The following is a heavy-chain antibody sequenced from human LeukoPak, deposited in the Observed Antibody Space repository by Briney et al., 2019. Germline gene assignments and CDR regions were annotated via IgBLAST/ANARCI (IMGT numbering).Heavy chain of an antibody. Sequence: GGSLRLSCAASGFTFSSYAMHWVRQATGKGLEWVAVISYDGSNKYYADSVKGRFTISRDNSKNTLYRQMNSLRAEDTALYYLARGGRGEAVARSPPNYCGQGTLVTVSS. CDR1: GFTFSSYA. CDR3: ARGGRGEAVARSPPNY. V-gene: IGHV3-30*04. D-gene: IGHD6-19*01. J-gene: IGHJ4*02. CDR2: ISYDGSNK.